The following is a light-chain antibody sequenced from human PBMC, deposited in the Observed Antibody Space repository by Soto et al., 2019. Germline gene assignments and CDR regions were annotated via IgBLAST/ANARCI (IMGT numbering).Light chain of an antibody. CDR2: GNN. CDR3: QSYDSSLSGFV. V-gene: IGLV1-40*01. J-gene: IGLJ1*01. Sequence: QPVLTQPPSMSGAPGQRVTISCTGSSSNIGAGYDVHWYRQLPGTAPKLLIYGNNNRPSGVPDRFSGSKSGTSASLAITGLQAEDEADYYCQSYDSSLSGFVFGTGTSSPS. CDR1: SSNIGAGYD.